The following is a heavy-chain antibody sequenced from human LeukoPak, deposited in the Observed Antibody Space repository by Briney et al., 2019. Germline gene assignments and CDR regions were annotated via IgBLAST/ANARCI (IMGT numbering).Heavy chain of an antibody. CDR1: GGSISSYY. Sequence: SETLSLTCTVSGGSISSYYWSWIRQPPGKGLEWIGYIYYSGSTNYNPSLKSRVTISVDTSKNQFSLKLSSVTAADTAVYYCARQGYGSGRRQAYYYGMDVCGQGTTVTVSS. D-gene: IGHD3-10*01. CDR3: ARQGYGSGRRQAYYYGMDV. CDR2: IYYSGST. J-gene: IGHJ6*02. V-gene: IGHV4-59*08.